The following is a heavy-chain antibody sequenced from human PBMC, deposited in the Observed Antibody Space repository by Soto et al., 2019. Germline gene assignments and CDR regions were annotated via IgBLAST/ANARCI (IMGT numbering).Heavy chain of an antibody. CDR2: ISGSGGST. J-gene: IGHJ1*01. CDR1: GFTFSSYA. V-gene: IGHV3-23*01. CDR3: AKVEALFWSGYYLAFGYFQH. D-gene: IGHD3-3*01. Sequence: EVQLLESGGGLVQPGGSLRLSCAASGFTFSSYAMSWVRQAPGKGLEWVSAISGSGGSTYYADSVKGRFTISRDNSKNTLYLQMNSLRAEDTAVYYCAKVEALFWSGYYLAFGYFQHWGQGTLVTVSS.